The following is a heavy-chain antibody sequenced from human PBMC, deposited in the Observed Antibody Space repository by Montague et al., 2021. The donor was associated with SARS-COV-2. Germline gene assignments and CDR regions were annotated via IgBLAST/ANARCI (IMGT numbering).Heavy chain of an antibody. CDR3: ARHSGGSEVGGLDY. V-gene: IGHV4-39*01. CDR2: SYIGGNF. D-gene: IGHD6-19*01. CDR1: GNSFSNSRYF. Sequence: SETLSLTCSVSGNSFSNSRYFWGWIRQPPRKGLEWIGSSYIGGNFLYNSSLESRVTISVDTSNNQFSLQLSSVTASDTAVYYCARHSGGSEVGGLDYWGQGILVTVSS. J-gene: IGHJ4*02.